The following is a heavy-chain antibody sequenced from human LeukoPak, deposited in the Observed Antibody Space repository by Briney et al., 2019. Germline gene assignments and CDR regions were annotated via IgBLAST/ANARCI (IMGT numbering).Heavy chain of an antibody. V-gene: IGHV4-4*07. Sequence: SETLSLTCTVSGGSISSYYWSWIRQPAGKGLEWIGRIYTSGSTNYNPSLKSRVTMSVDTSKNQFSLKLSSVTAADSAVYYCARDLNNGYGYYFDYWGQGTLVTVSS. CDR3: ARDLNNGYGYYFDY. CDR2: IYTSGST. CDR1: GGSISSYY. J-gene: IGHJ4*02. D-gene: IGHD5-18*01.